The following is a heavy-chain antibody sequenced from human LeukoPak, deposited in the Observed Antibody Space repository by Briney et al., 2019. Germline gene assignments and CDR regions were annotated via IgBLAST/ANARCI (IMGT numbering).Heavy chain of an antibody. CDR3: ARGPPRDGYNTYYYYMDV. Sequence: GGSLRLSCAASGFTFSSYSMNWVRQAPGKGPEWVSSISSSSSYIYYADSVKGRFTISRDNAKNSLYLQMNSLRAEDTAVYYCARGPPRDGYNTYYYYMDVWGKGTTVTVSS. CDR2: ISSSSSYI. V-gene: IGHV3-21*01. CDR1: GFTFSSYS. D-gene: IGHD5-24*01. J-gene: IGHJ6*03.